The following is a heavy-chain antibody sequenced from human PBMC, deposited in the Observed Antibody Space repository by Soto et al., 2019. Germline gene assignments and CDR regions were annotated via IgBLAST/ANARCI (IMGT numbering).Heavy chain of an antibody. J-gene: IGHJ4*02. V-gene: IGHV4-38-2*01. CDR3: ARGLYYGGNG. Sequence: TSETLSLTCAVSGYSISSGYYWGWIRQPPGKGLEWIGSIYHSGSTYYNPSLKSRVTISVDTSKNQFSLKLSSVTAADTAVYYCARGLYYGGNGWGQGTLVTVSS. CDR2: IYHSGST. CDR1: GYSISSGYY. D-gene: IGHD4-17*01.